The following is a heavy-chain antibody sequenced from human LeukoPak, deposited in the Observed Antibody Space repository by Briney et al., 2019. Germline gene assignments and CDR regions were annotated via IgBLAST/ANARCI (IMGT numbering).Heavy chain of an antibody. Sequence: GESLKISCKGSGYSFTTYWIGWVRQMPGKGLEWMGTIYPGDSDTRYSPSFQGQVTISADKSISTAYLQWSSLKASDTAMYYCARPIAGSSWSYYFDYWGQGTLVTVSS. CDR3: ARPIAGSSWSYYFDY. J-gene: IGHJ4*02. V-gene: IGHV5-51*01. D-gene: IGHD6-13*01. CDR2: IYPGDSDT. CDR1: GYSFTTYW.